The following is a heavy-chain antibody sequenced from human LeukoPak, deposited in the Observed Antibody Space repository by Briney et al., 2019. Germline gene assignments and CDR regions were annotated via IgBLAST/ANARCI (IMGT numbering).Heavy chain of an antibody. V-gene: IGHV3-33*06. CDR1: GFTFSSYG. CDR3: AKVAIYCSSTSCFFDY. D-gene: IGHD2-2*01. CDR2: IWYDGSNK. Sequence: GGSLRLSCAASGFTFSSYGMHWVRQAPGKGLEWVAVIWYDGSNKYYADSVKGRFTISRDNSKNTLYLQMNSLRAEGTAVYYCAKVAIYCSSTSCFFDYWGQGTLVTVSS. J-gene: IGHJ4*02.